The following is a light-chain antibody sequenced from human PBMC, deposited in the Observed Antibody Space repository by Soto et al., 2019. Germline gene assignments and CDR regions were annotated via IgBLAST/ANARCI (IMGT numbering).Light chain of an antibody. CDR1: SSDVGGYNY. CDR3: SSDTRSTTES. Sequence: QSVPTQPASVSRSSGQSLTISCTGTSSDVGGYNYVSWYQQHPGKAPKLMIYDVSSRPSGVSNRFFGSKSGNTASLTISGLQAEDEADYYCSSDTRSTTESFGTGTKVTVL. V-gene: IGLV2-14*01. J-gene: IGLJ1*01. CDR2: DVS.